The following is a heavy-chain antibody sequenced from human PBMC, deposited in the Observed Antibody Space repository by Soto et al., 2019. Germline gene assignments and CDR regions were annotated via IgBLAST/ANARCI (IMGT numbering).Heavy chain of an antibody. D-gene: IGHD6-13*01. J-gene: IGHJ4*02. V-gene: IGHV4-38-2*02. CDR2: ISHSGNT. CDR1: DYPINSAYN. CDR3: ARNSYSWSYYFDY. Sequence: TSETLSLTCTVSDYPINSAYNWGWIRQPPGRGLEWIGSISHSGNTYYNPSLKSRVTMSVAASKNQFSLKLSSVTAADTAVYYCARNSYSWSYYFDYWGQGTLVTVSS.